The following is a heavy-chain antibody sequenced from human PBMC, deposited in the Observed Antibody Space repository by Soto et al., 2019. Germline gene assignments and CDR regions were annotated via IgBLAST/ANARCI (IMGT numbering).Heavy chain of an antibody. CDR3: AKRRAAHVSYFDY. CDR1: GFTFSSYA. D-gene: IGHD6-6*01. Sequence: GGSLRLSCAASGFTFSSYAMSWVRQAPGKGLEWVSVISSSGGNTYYADSVKGRFTISRDNSKNTLYLQMNSLRAEDTAVYYCAKRRAAHVSYFDYWAQGTLVTVSS. V-gene: IGHV3-23*01. J-gene: IGHJ4*02. CDR2: ISSSGGNT.